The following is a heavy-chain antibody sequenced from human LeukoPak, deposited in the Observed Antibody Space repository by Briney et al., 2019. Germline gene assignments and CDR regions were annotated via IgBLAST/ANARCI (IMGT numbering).Heavy chain of an antibody. CDR1: GFTFSSYG. Sequence: PGRSLRLSCAASGFTFSSYGMHWVRQAPGKGLEWVAVIWYDGSNKYYADSVKGRFTISRDNSKNTLYLQMNSLGAEDTAVYYCAKWNYDFWSGDAFDIWGQGTMVTVSS. V-gene: IGHV3-33*06. CDR3: AKWNYDFWSGDAFDI. CDR2: IWYDGSNK. D-gene: IGHD3-3*01. J-gene: IGHJ3*02.